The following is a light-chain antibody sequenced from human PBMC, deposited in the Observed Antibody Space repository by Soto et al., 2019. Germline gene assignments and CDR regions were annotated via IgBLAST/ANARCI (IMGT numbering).Light chain of an antibody. CDR2: DAS. CDR1: QTVSSY. V-gene: IGKV3-11*01. CDR3: QHRMNWPLT. J-gene: IGKJ5*01. Sequence: EIVFTQYPATLSLSPGERATLSCMASQTVSSYLLWYQQKRGQAPRLLIYDASNRATGIPARFSGSGSGTDFTLTISSLEPEDFAVYYCQHRMNWPLTFGPGTRLEIK.